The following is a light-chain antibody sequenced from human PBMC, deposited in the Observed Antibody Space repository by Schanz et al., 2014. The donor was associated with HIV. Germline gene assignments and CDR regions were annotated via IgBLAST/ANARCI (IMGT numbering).Light chain of an antibody. J-gene: IGKJ2*01. Sequence: EVKMTQSPATLSLSPGERATLSCRASQNVNTNLAWYQQKPGQAPRLLIYGASSRATGVPDRFSGSGSGTDCTLTISRLEPEEFAVYYCQQPGRSLLFTFGQGTKLEIK. V-gene: IGKV3-20*01. CDR1: QNVNTN. CDR2: GAS. CDR3: QQPGRSLLFT.